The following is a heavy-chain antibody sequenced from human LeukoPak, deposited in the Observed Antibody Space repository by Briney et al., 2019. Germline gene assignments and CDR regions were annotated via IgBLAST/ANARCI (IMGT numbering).Heavy chain of an antibody. CDR3: AKDLGYCSSTSCFRPTIYGMDV. V-gene: IGHV3-9*01. J-gene: IGHJ6*02. Sequence: GRSLRLSCAASGFTFDDYAVHWVRQAPGKGLEWVSGISWNSGSIGYADSVKGRFTISRDNAKNSLYLQMNSLRAEDTALYYCAKDLGYCSSTSCFRPTIYGMDVWGRGTTVTVSS. CDR1: GFTFDDYA. D-gene: IGHD2-2*01. CDR2: ISWNSGSI.